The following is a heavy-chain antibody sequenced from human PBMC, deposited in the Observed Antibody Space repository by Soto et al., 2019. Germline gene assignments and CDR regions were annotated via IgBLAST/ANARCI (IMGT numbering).Heavy chain of an antibody. CDR2: IYHSGST. CDR3: ARLTGGRRYYAILTGLKYYYYGMDV. D-gene: IGHD3-9*01. CDR1: GGSISSSNW. V-gene: IGHV4-4*02. J-gene: IGHJ6*02. Sequence: SETLSLTCAVSGGSISSSNWWSWVRQPPGKGLEWIGEIYHSGSTNYNPSLKSRVTISVDKSKNQFSLKLSSVTAADTAVYYCARLTGGRRYYAILTGLKYYYYGMDVWGQGTTVTVSS.